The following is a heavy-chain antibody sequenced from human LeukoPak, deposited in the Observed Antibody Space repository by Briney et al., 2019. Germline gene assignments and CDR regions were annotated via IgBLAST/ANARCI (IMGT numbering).Heavy chain of an antibody. CDR2: ISSSSTTI. J-gene: IGHJ6*03. CDR1: GFTFSSYS. D-gene: IGHD3-9*01. V-gene: IGHV3-48*01. Sequence: TGGSLRLSCAASGFTFSSYSMNWIRQAPGKGLEWVSCISSSSTTIYYADSVKGRFTISRDNAKNSLYLQMNSLRAEDTAVYYCAKGGGFDWLNYYYMDVWGKGTAVIISS. CDR3: AKGGGFDWLNYYYMDV.